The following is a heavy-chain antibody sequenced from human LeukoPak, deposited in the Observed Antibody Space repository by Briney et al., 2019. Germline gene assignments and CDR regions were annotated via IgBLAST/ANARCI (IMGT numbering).Heavy chain of an antibody. D-gene: IGHD3-10*01. CDR1: GFTFSSYA. V-gene: IGHV3-23*01. CDR3: ARGTLLLWFGELFVGSTNEHGHAFDI. J-gene: IGHJ3*02. Sequence: AGGSLRLSCTASGFTFSSYAMSWVRQAPGKGLEWVSAISGSGGNTYYADSVKGRFTISRDNSKNTLYLQMNSLRAEDTAVYYCARGTLLLWFGELFVGSTNEHGHAFDIWGQGTMVTVSS. CDR2: ISGSGGNT.